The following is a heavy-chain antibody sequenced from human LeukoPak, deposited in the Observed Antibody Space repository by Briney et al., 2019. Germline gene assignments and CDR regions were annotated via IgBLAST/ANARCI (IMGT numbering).Heavy chain of an antibody. CDR1: GGTFSNYA. D-gene: IGHD3-16*01. Sequence: SVKVSCKASGGTFSNYAVIWVRQAPGQGLEWMGKIIPTFRTASYAQKFQGRVTISTDESTSTAYMELTSLRSDDTAVYYCARGDGYAYYYMDVWGKGTTVTVSS. CDR2: IIPTFRTA. J-gene: IGHJ6*03. V-gene: IGHV1-69*05. CDR3: ARGDGYAYYYMDV.